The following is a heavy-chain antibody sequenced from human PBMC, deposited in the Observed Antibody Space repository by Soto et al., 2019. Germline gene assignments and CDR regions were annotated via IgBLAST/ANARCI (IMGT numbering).Heavy chain of an antibody. Sequence: GASVKGSCQASRYRLTGRFRRCVRQAPGQGLEWMGWINPNSGDTQYAEKFQGRVTMTRDTSITTVYMELSRLRSDDTAVYYCARGLDQPPVGLHFDTWGQGTLVTGSS. CDR2: INPNSGDT. V-gene: IGHV1-2*02. D-gene: IGHD1-26*01. CDR3: ARGLDQPPVGLHFDT. CDR1: RYRLTGRF. J-gene: IGHJ4*02.